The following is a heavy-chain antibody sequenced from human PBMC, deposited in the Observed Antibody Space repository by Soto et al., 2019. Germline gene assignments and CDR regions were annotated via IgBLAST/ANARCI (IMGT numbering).Heavy chain of an antibody. V-gene: IGHV3-66*01. D-gene: IGHD2-15*01. CDR3: ARSCSYPYYFDY. CDR1: GFTISNTY. Sequence: GGSLRLSCAASGFTISNTYINWVRQAPGKGLEWVSVIYPGGSTYYADSVKGRFTISRDNSKNTLYFEMNSLRAEDAAVYYCARSCSYPYYFDYWGQGTPVTVSS. J-gene: IGHJ4*02. CDR2: IYPGGST.